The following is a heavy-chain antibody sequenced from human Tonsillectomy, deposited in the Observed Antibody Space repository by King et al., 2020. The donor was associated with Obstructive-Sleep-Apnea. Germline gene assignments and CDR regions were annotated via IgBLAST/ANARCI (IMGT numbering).Heavy chain of an antibody. V-gene: IGHV3-21*01. CDR1: GFTFSSYK. CDR3: ARVDYTNYEESGY. J-gene: IGHJ4*02. Sequence: QLVQSGGGQVKPGGSLRLSCAASGFTFSSYKMNWVRQAPGKGLELVPSISNSSRYKYYADSVKGRFTISGDNAKNSLYLQMNSLRAEDTAVYYCARVDYTNYEESGYWGQGTLVTVSS. CDR2: ISNSSRYK. D-gene: IGHD4-11*01.